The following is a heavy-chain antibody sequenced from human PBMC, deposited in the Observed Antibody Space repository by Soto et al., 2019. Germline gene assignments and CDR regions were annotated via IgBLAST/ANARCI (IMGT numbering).Heavy chain of an antibody. CDR3: ATLSMVRGVYYFDY. CDR2: MNPNSGNT. Sequence: QVQLVQSGAEVKKPGASVKVSCKASGYTFTSYDINWVRQATGQGLEWMGWMNPNSGNTGYAQKFQGTVTMTRNTSISTAYMELSSLGSEDTAVYYCATLSMVRGVYYFDYWGQGTLVTVSS. CDR1: GYTFTSYD. V-gene: IGHV1-8*01. J-gene: IGHJ4*02. D-gene: IGHD3-10*01.